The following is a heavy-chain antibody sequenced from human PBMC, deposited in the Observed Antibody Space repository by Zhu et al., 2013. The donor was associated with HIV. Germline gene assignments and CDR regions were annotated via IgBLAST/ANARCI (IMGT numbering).Heavy chain of an antibody. CDR3: AREHYYDSSGYYYDFDY. D-gene: IGHD3-22*01. Sequence: QVQLVQSGAEVKKPGSSVKVSCKASGGTFSSYAISWVRQAPGQGLEWMGGIIPIFGTANYAQKFQGRVTITADKSTSTAYMELSSLRSEDTAVYYCAREHYYDSSGYYYDFDYWGQGTLVTVSS. CDR2: IIPIFGTA. CDR1: GGTFSSYA. V-gene: IGHV1-69*06. J-gene: IGHJ4*02.